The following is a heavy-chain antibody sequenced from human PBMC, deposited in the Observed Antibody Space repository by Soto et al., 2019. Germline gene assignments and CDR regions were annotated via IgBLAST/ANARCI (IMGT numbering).Heavy chain of an antibody. J-gene: IGHJ6*02. CDR2: ISGSGGST. CDR3: FFPPLPNIVWSPFNYYGMDV. Sequence: LRLSCAASGFTFSSYAMSWVRQAPGKGLEWVSAISGSGGSTYYADSVKGRFTISRDNSKNTLYLQMNSLGAEDTAVYYCFFPPLPNIVWSPFNYYGMDVWGQGTTVTVSS. V-gene: IGHV3-23*01. D-gene: IGHD5-12*01. CDR1: GFTFSSYA.